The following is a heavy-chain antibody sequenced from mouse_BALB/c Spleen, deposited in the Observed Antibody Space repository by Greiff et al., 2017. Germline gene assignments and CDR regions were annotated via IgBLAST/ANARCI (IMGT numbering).Heavy chain of an antibody. CDR3: ARAFYGYEAMDY. D-gene: IGHD1-2*01. CDR1: GFTFSDYY. V-gene: IGHV5-4*02. Sequence: EVNVVESGGGLVKPGGSLKLSCAASGFTFSDYYMYWVRQTPEKRLEWVATISDGGSYTYYPDSVKGRFTISRDNAKNNLYLQMSSLKSEDTAMYYCARAFYGYEAMDYWGQGTSVTVSS. J-gene: IGHJ4*01. CDR2: ISDGGSYT.